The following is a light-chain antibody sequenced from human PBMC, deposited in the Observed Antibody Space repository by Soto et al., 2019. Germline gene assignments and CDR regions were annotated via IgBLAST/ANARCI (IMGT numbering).Light chain of an antibody. V-gene: IGKV3-11*01. CDR1: QSVSKF. CDR3: QQRSNWPPLFT. CDR2: DAS. J-gene: IGKJ3*01. Sequence: EIVLTQSPATLSLSPGERATLSCRASQSVSKFLGWYQQKPGQAPRLLIYDASTRATGIPARFSGSGSGTDITLTISSLEPEDFAIYYCQQRSNWPPLFTFGPGTIVDIK.